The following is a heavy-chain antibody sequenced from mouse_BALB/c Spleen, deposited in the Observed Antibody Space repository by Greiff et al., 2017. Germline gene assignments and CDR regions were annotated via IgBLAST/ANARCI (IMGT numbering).Heavy chain of an antibody. V-gene: IGHV14-3*02. CDR3: ARCYYGSSYDFDY. CDR2: IDPANGNT. Sequence: EVKLMESGAELVRSGASVKLSCTASGFNIKDYYMHWVKQRPEQGLEWIGRIDPANGNTKYDPKFQGKATITADTSSNTAYLQLSSLTSEDTAVYYCARCYYGSSYDFDYWGQGTTLTVSS. J-gene: IGHJ2*01. CDR1: GFNIKDYY. D-gene: IGHD1-1*01.